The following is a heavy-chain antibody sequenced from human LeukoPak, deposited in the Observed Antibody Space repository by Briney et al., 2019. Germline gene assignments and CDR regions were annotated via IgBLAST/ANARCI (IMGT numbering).Heavy chain of an antibody. Sequence: PGGSLRLSCAASGFTVSSNYMSWVRQAPGKGLEWVSVIYSGGSTYYADSVKGRFTISRDNSKNTLYLQMNSLRAEDTAVYYCAKDQDSSSWYEEMYFDYWGQGTLVTVSS. CDR3: AKDQDSSSWYEEMYFDY. CDR2: IYSGGST. D-gene: IGHD6-13*01. V-gene: IGHV3-53*01. CDR1: GFTVSSNY. J-gene: IGHJ4*02.